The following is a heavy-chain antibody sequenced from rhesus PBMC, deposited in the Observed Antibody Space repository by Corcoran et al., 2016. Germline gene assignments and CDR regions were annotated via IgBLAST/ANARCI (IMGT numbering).Heavy chain of an antibody. CDR3: ARALPLLLFDY. J-gene: IGHJ4*01. CDR1: GDTFTAYY. D-gene: IGHD3-22*01. CDR2: INPYNGNT. Sequence: QVQLVQSGAEVKKPGSSVKVSCKASGDTFTAYYLTWVRQAPRQGLEWVGWINPYNGNTKYAQKFQGRVTMTRDTSTSTAYMELSSLRSEDTAVYYCARALPLLLFDYWGQGVLVTVSS. V-gene: IGHV1S2*01.